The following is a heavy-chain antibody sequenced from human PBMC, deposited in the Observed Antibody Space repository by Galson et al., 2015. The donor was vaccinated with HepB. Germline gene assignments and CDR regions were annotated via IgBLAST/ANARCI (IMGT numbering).Heavy chain of an antibody. CDR3: ARAQVAAFDAFDI. CDR2: ISYDGTNK. V-gene: IGHV3-30-3*01. CDR1: GFTFSSYA. Sequence: SLRLSCAASGFTFSSYAMHWVRQAPGKGLEWVAVISYDGTNKYYADSVKGRFTISRDNSKNSLYLQMNRLRAEDTAVYYCARAQVAAFDAFDIWGQGTMVTVSS. J-gene: IGHJ3*02. D-gene: IGHD1-26*01.